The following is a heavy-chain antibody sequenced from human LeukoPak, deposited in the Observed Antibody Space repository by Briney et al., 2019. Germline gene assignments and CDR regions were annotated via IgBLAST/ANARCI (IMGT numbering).Heavy chain of an antibody. CDR1: GFTFSSYG. CDR2: ISYDGSNK. CDR3: AKDRRPRGPSSYDSSGYYAYY. V-gene: IGHV3-30*18. D-gene: IGHD3-22*01. Sequence: GRSLRLSCAASGFTFSSYGMHWVRQAPGKGLEWVAVISYDGSNKYYADSVKGRFTISRDNSKNTLYLQMNSLRAEDTAVYYCAKDRRPRGPSSYDSSGYYAYYWGQGTLVTVSS. J-gene: IGHJ4*02.